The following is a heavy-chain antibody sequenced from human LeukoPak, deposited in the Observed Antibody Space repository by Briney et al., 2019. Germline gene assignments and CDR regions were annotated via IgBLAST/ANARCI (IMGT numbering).Heavy chain of an antibody. D-gene: IGHD1-26*01. J-gene: IGHJ5*02. CDR2: ISTSGNT. CDR1: GDSINSGNYY. Sequence: SETLSLTCSVSGDSINSGNYYWSWIRQPAGKGLEWIGRISTSGNTNYNPSVRSRVTISLDTSRNQFSLKLTSVTAADTAMYYCARDLRAGGWFDPWGQGTLVTVSS. V-gene: IGHV4-61*02. CDR3: ARDLRAGGWFDP.